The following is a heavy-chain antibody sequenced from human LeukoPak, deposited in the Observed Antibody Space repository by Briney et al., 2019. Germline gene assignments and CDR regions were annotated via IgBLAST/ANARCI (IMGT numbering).Heavy chain of an antibody. D-gene: IGHD6-6*01. CDR2: INGDGGTT. Sequence: GGSLRLSCAASGFTFNSYWMHWVRQAPGKGLVWVSRINGDGGTTIYADPVKGRFTISRDNAKNTMYLQMNSLRAEDTAVYYCARDVIAARTYWGQGTLVTVSS. CDR3: ARDVIAARTY. CDR1: GFTFNSYW. J-gene: IGHJ4*02. V-gene: IGHV3-74*01.